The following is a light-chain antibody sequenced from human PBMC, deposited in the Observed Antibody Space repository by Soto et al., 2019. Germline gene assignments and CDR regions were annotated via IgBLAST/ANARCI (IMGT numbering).Light chain of an antibody. CDR2: AAS. CDR1: QSISIN. Sequence: EIVLTQSPDTLSLSPGERVTLSCRASQSISINLAWYQQKPGQAPRLLIYAASNRATGVPARFSGSWSGTEFTLTISSLQSEDFAVYYCQQYNNWITFGQGTRLEIK. V-gene: IGKV3-15*01. J-gene: IGKJ5*01. CDR3: QQYNNWIT.